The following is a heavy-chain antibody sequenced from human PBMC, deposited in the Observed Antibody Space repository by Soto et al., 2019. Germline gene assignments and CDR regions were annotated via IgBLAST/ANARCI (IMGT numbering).Heavy chain of an antibody. CDR1: GFTFSSYG. J-gene: IGHJ4*02. D-gene: IGHD3-22*01. Sequence: QVQLVESGGGVVQPGRSLRLSCAASGFTFSSYGMHWVRQAPGKGLEWVAVISYDGSNKYYADSVKGRFTISRDNSKNTLYLQMNSLRAEDTAVYYCARQDDSRSRWGQGTLVTVSS. CDR3: ARQDDSRSR. V-gene: IGHV3-30*03. CDR2: ISYDGSNK.